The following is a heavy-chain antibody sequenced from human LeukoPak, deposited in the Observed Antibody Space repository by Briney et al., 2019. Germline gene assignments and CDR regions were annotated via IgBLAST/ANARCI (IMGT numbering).Heavy chain of an antibody. J-gene: IGHJ4*02. V-gene: IGHV4-59*08. CDR1: GGPISSYY. CDR3: ARRHDYGGIDY. CDR2: IYYSGST. Sequence: IPSETLSLTCTVSGGPISSYYWSWIRQPPGKGLEWIGYIYYSGSTNYNPSLKSRVTISVDTSKNQFSLKLSSVTAADTAVYYCARRHDYGGIDYWGQGTLVTVSS. D-gene: IGHD4-23*01.